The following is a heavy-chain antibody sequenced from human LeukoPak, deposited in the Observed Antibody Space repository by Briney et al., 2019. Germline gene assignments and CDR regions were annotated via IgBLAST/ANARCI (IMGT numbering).Heavy chain of an antibody. CDR3: ARVSIAARPDY. V-gene: IGHV3-21*01. D-gene: IGHD6-6*01. J-gene: IGHJ4*02. CDR1: GFTFSGYS. CDR2: ISSSSSYI. Sequence: GGSLRLSCAASGFTFSGYSMNWVRQAPGKGLEWVSSISSSSSYIYYADSVKGRFTISRDNAKNSLYLQMNSLRAEDTAVYYCARVSIAARPDYWGQGTLVTVSS.